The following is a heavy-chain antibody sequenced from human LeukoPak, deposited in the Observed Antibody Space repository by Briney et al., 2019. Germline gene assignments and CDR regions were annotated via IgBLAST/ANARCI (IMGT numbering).Heavy chain of an antibody. CDR2: TSKRRTT. D-gene: IGHD3-9*01. V-gene: IGHV4-59*01. J-gene: IGHJ3*01. CDR1: ADSISDYY. CDR3: ARFRSRRLGYVFDV. Sequence: PSETLSLTCSVSADSISDYYWNWLRQPPGKGRGWIGHTSKRRTTTYTPPLKSQVTISPDASKNHFSLKLSSVRAADTAVYYCARFRSRRLGYVFDVWGQGSMVTVSS.